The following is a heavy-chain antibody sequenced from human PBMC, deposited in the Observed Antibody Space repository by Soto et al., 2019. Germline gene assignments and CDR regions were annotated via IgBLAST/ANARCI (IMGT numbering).Heavy chain of an antibody. CDR1: GGNISSYC. Sequence: SVTMSVTYTVAGGNISSYCWSWIRQPTGKGLEWIGYIYYSGSTNYNPSLKSRVTISVDTSKNQFSLKLSSVTAADTAVYYCARQGLAISRFDYWGQGTLVTVSS. J-gene: IGHJ4*02. D-gene: IGHD2-21*01. V-gene: IGHV4-59*08. CDR2: IYYSGST. CDR3: ARQGLAISRFDY.